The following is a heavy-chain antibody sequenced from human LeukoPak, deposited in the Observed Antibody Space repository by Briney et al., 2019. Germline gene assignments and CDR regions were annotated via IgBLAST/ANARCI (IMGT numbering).Heavy chain of an antibody. J-gene: IGHJ4*02. Sequence: ASVKVSCKASGYTFTSYDINWVRQATGQGLEWMGWMNPNSGNTGYAQKFQGRVTMTRNTSISTAYMELSNLRSEDTAVYYCASFERYCSSTSCPHNYFDYWGQGTLVTVSS. V-gene: IGHV1-8*01. CDR1: GYTFTSYD. CDR2: MNPNSGNT. CDR3: ASFERYCSSTSCPHNYFDY. D-gene: IGHD2-2*01.